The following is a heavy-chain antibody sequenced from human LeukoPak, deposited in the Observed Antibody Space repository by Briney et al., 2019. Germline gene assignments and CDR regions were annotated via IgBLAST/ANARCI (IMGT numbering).Heavy chain of an antibody. CDR1: GGSIRNYY. V-gene: IGHV4-59*08. CDR2: TSDNGHT. J-gene: IGHJ4*02. Sequence: SETLSVTCTVSGGSIRNYYWNWIRQPPGKELEWIGYTSDNGHTDYKPSLKSRVTISVDTSKNQFSLRLTSVAAADAAVYYCASIRRGEFLPGSHWGQGALVTVSS. D-gene: IGHD3-16*01. CDR3: ASIRRGEFLPGSH.